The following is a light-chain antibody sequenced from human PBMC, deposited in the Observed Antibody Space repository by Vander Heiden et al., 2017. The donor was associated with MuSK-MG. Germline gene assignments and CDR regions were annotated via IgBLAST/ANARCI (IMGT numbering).Light chain of an antibody. CDR2: EVS. CDR1: SSDVGGYNY. Sequence: QSALTQPPSASGSPVQSVTISCTGTSSDVGGYNYVSWYQQHPAKPPKLMFYEVSKRPSGVPDRFSGSKSGNTASLTVSGPQAEDEADYYCSSYAGSNNVVFGGGTKLTVL. CDR3: SSYAGSNNVV. V-gene: IGLV2-8*01. J-gene: IGLJ2*01.